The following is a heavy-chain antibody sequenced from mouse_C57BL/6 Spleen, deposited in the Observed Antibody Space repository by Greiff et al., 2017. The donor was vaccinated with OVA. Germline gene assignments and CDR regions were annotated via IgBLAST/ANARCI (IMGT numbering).Heavy chain of an antibody. CDR3: ARGWADYYAMDD. J-gene: IGHJ4*01. V-gene: IGHV1-42*01. CDR2: INPSTGGT. D-gene: IGHD1-1*02. Sequence: VQLQQSGPELVKPGASVKISCKASGYSFTGYYMNWVKQSPEKSLEWIGEINPSTGGTTYNQKFKAKATLTVDKSSSTAYMQLKSLTSEDSAVYYCARGWADYYAMDDWGQGTSVTVSS. CDR1: GYSFTGYY.